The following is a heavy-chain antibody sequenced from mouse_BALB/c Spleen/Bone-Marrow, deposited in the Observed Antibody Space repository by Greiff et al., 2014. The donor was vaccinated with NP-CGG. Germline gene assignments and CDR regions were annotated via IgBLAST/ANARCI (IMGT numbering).Heavy chain of an antibody. CDR1: GYTFTDYV. J-gene: IGHJ4*01. CDR2: IDPGRGSS. D-gene: IGHD1-1*02. V-gene: IGHV1-77*01. Sequence: VHLVESGPELVKPGASVKMSCKASGYTFTDYVISWVKQRTGQGPEWIGEIDPGRGSSFYNEKFKAKATLTADKSANTAYMQLSSLTSEDSAVYFCARDGSFAAMDYWGQGTSLTVSS. CDR3: ARDGSFAAMDY.